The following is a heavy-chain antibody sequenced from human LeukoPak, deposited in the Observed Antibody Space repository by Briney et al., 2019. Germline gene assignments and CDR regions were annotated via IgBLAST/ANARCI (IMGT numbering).Heavy chain of an antibody. Sequence: GGSLRLSCAASGFTFDDYAMHWVRQAPGKGLEWVSGISWNSGSIGYADSVKGRFTISRDNAKNSLYLQMNSLRAEDTALYYCAKTQDIVVVPAAIGAFDIWGQGTMVTVSS. V-gene: IGHV3-9*01. CDR1: GFTFDDYA. D-gene: IGHD2-2*01. J-gene: IGHJ3*02. CDR2: ISWNSGSI. CDR3: AKTQDIVVVPAAIGAFDI.